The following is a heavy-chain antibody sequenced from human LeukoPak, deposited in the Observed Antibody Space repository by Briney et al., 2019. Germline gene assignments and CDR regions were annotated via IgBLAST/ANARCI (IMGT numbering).Heavy chain of an antibody. Sequence: PGGSLRLSCAASGFTLSEFGMHWVRQAPGKGLERITFIRYDGYKKHYIDSVKGRFTTSRDNSKNTVSLQMSSLRVEDTAVYYCARNAHSFDSSGYYFHFWGQGTRVTVSS. CDR1: GFTLSEFG. CDR3: ARNAHSFDSSGYYFHF. CDR2: IRYDGYKK. D-gene: IGHD3-22*01. V-gene: IGHV3-30*02. J-gene: IGHJ4*02.